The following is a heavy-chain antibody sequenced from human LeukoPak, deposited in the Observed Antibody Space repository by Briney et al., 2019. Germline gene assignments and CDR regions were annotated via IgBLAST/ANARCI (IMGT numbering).Heavy chain of an antibody. V-gene: IGHV1-18*01. J-gene: IGHJ3*02. CDR1: GYIFTSYG. CDR2: ISAYNGNT. Sequence: AASVKVSCKASGYIFTSYGISWVRQAPGQGLEWMGWISAYNGNTNYAQKLQGRVTMTTDTSTSTAYMELRSLRSDDTAVYYCARGTWTIAVAGSYAFDIWGQGTMVTVSS. CDR3: ARGTWTIAVAGSYAFDI. D-gene: IGHD6-19*01.